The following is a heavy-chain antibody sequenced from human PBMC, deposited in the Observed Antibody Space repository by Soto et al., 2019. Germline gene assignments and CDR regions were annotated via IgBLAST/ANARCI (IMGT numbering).Heavy chain of an antibody. Sequence: PGGSLRLSCAASGFTFSCSAMHWVRQASGKGLEWVGRIRSKANSYATAYAASVKGRFTISRDDSKNTAYLQMNSLKTEDTAVYYCTRRLFGVVPPKGYYYYYGMDVWGQGTTVTVSS. CDR2: IRSKANSYAT. CDR3: TRRLFGVVPPKGYYYYYGMDV. J-gene: IGHJ6*02. D-gene: IGHD3-3*01. V-gene: IGHV3-73*01. CDR1: GFTFSCSA.